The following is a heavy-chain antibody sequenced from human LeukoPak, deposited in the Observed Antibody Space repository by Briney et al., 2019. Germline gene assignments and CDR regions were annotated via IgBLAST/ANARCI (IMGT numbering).Heavy chain of an antibody. V-gene: IGHV3-21*01. D-gene: IGHD3-10*01. J-gene: IGHJ4*02. Sequence: GGSLRLSCAASGFTFSSHSMNWVRQAPGKGLEWVSSISSSSSYIYYADSVKGRFTISRDNAKNSLYLQMNSLRAEDTAVYYCARDRILRGSGSFTGDYWGQGTLVTVSS. CDR3: ARDRILRGSGSFTGDY. CDR1: GFTFSSHS. CDR2: ISSSSSYI.